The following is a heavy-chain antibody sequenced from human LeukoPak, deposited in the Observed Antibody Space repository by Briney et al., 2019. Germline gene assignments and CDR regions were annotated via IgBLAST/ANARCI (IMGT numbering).Heavy chain of an antibody. CDR1: GGSISSSSYY. V-gene: IGHV4-39*07. J-gene: IGHJ4*02. D-gene: IGHD3-10*01. CDR3: AKDMEKITMVRGVPDY. CDR2: IYHSGST. Sequence: SETLSLTCTVSGGSISSSSYYWGWIRQPPGKGLEWIGSIYHSGSTYYNPSLKSRVTISVDTSKNQFSLKLSSVTAADTAVYYCAKDMEKITMVRGVPDYWGQGTLVTVSS.